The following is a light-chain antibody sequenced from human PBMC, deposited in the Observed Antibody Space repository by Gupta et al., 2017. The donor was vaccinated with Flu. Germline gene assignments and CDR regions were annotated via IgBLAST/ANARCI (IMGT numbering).Light chain of an antibody. CDR3: QQANSFHLT. V-gene: IGKV1-12*01. CDR1: QGISSW. Sequence: DIQMTQSPSSVSASVGDRVTITCRASQGISSWIAWYQQKPGKAPKLLIYAASSLHSGVPSRFSGSGSGTEFTLTIGSLQPEDFATYYCQQANSFHLTFGGGTKVEI. J-gene: IGKJ4*01. CDR2: AAS.